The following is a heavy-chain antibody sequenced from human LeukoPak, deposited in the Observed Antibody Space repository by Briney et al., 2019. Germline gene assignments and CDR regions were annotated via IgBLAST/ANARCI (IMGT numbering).Heavy chain of an antibody. D-gene: IGHD3-9*01. CDR3: ARVPAGANLRYFDWSMPYYYYGMDV. V-gene: IGHV3-23*01. CDR1: GFTFSSSA. J-gene: IGHJ6*02. CDR2: ISNNGGYT. Sequence: PGGSLRLSCAASGFTFSSSAMSWVRQAPGKGLEWVSAISNNGGYTYYADSVQGRFTISRDNSKSTLYLQMNSLRAEDTAVYYCARVPAGANLRYFDWSMPYYYYGMDVWGQGTTVTVSS.